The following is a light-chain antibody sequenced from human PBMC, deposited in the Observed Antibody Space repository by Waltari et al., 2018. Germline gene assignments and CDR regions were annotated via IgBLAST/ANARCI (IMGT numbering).Light chain of an antibody. Sequence: DIQLTQSPSFLSASVGDRVTISCRASPGLSSYLAWYQHKPGKAPQHLLYAISTLQSGVAPTFGGSGAGREYTLTISSLQPEDFATYYCQQLSIYPLTFGQGTRLEIK. J-gene: IGKJ5*01. CDR2: AIS. V-gene: IGKV1-9*01. CDR3: QQLSIYPLT. CDR1: PGLSSY.